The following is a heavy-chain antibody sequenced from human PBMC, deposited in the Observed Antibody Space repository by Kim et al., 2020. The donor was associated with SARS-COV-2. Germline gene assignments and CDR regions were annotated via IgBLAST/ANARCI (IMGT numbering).Heavy chain of an antibody. CDR1: GGSISSSSYY. V-gene: IGHV4-39*01. CDR3: SRQRITMIVVVTNFDY. CDR2: IYYSGST. Sequence: SETLSLTCTVSGGSISSSSYYWGWIRQPPGKGLEWIGSIYYSGSTYYNPSLRSRVTISVDTSKNQFSLKLSSVTAADTAVYYCSRQRITMIVVVTNFDY. J-gene: IGHJ4*01. D-gene: IGHD3-22*01.